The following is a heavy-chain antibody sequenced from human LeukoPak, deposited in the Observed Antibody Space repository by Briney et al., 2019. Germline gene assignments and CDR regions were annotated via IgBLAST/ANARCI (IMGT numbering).Heavy chain of an antibody. V-gene: IGHV3-23*01. CDR3: AKGIYPRYFDY. J-gene: IGHJ4*02. D-gene: IGHD2-2*02. CDR1: GFTFSSYA. Sequence: PGASLRLSCVVSGFTFSSYAMSWVRQAPGKGLEWVSAISGSGCSTYYADSVKSRFTISRDNSKNTLYLQMNSLRAEDTAVYYCAKGIYPRYFDYWGQGTLVTVSS. CDR2: ISGSGCST.